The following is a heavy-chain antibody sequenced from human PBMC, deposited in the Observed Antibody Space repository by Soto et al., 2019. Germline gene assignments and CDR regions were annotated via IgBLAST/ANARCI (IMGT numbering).Heavy chain of an antibody. V-gene: IGHV3-53*01. CDR2: VFGGGHT. CDR3: SFQSTLAGWLDP. D-gene: IGHD1-1*01. J-gene: IGHJ5*02. Sequence: GESLSLSCVASGFTFRTNPMSWVRLAPGKGLEWVSSVFGGGHTTYADSVKGRFSVSRDNSVNTFYLQMTGLRSDDTAVYYCSFQSTLAGWLDPWGQGTLVPVSS. CDR1: GFTFRTNP.